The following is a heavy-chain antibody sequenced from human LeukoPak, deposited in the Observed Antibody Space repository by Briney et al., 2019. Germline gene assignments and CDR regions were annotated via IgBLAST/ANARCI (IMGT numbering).Heavy chain of an antibody. CDR1: GFTFSSYA. Sequence: GRSLRLSCAASGFTFSSYAMHWVRQAPGKGLEWVAVISYVGSNKYYADSVKGRFTISRDNSKNTLYLQMDSLRAEDTAVYYCARDRAVATPLTYYYYYGMDVWGQGTTVTVSS. CDR3: ARDRAVATPLTYYYYYGMDV. CDR2: ISYVGSNK. J-gene: IGHJ6*02. V-gene: IGHV3-30-3*01. D-gene: IGHD5-12*01.